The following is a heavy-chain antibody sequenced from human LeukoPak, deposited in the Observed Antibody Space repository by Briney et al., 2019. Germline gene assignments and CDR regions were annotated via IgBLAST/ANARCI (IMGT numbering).Heavy chain of an antibody. CDR3: ARGEIAAALDYYYYGMDV. Sequence: GGSLRLSCTASGFTFSSYAMHWVRQAPGKGLEWVAVISYDGSNKYYADSVKGRFTISRDNSKNTLYLQMNSLRAEDTAVYYCARGEIAAALDYYYYGMDVWGQGTTVTVSS. D-gene: IGHD6-13*01. J-gene: IGHJ6*02. V-gene: IGHV3-30-3*01. CDR2: ISYDGSNK. CDR1: GFTFSSYA.